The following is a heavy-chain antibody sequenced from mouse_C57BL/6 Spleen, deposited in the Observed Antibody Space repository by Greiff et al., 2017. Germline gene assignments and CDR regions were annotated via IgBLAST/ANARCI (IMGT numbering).Heavy chain of an antibody. CDR2: IYPGDGDT. V-gene: IGHV1-82*01. CDR3: ARGGIYYGYPYAMDY. CDR1: GYAFSSSW. D-gene: IGHD2-2*01. J-gene: IGHJ4*01. Sequence: QVQLQQSGPELVKPGASVKISCKASGYAFSSSWMNWVKQRPGKGLEWIGRIYPGDGDTNYNGKFKGKATLTADKSSSTAYMQLSSLTSEDSAVYFCARGGIYYGYPYAMDYWGQGTSVTVSS.